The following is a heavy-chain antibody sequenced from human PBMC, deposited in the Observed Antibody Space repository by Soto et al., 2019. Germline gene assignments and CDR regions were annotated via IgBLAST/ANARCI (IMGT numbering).Heavy chain of an antibody. D-gene: IGHD3-22*01. V-gene: IGHV3-7*05. CDR3: ARIMIVVVITEHDAFDI. CDR2: INQDGSEK. CDR1: EFTFSSYW. Sequence: EVQLVESGGGLVQPGGSLRLSCAASEFTFSSYWMTWVRQAPGRGLEWVASINQDGSEKYYVDSVKGRFTISRDNAKNSLYLQMNYLRAEDTAVFYFARIMIVVVITEHDAFDIWGQGTMVTVSS. J-gene: IGHJ3*02.